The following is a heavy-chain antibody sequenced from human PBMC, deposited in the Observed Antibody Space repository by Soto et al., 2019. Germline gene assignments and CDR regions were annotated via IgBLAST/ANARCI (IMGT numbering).Heavy chain of an antibody. D-gene: IGHD4-17*01. CDR3: ARSTYGDYERAESHYGMDV. V-gene: IGHV3-11*06. J-gene: IGHJ6*02. CDR1: GFTFSDYY. Sequence: GGSLRLSCAASGFTFSDYYMSWIRQAPGKGLEWVSYISSSSSYTNYADSVKGRFTISRDNAKNSLYLQMNSLRAEDTAVYYCARSTYGDYERAESHYGMDVWGQGTTVTVSS. CDR2: ISSSSSYT.